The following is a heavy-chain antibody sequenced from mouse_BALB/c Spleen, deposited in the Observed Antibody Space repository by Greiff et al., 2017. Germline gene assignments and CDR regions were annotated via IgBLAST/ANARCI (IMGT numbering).Heavy chain of an antibody. CDR3: ARRGFDYDEDYAMDY. CDR2: ISNGGGST. V-gene: IGHV5-12-2*01. J-gene: IGHJ4*01. CDR1: GFTFSSYT. D-gene: IGHD2-4*01. Sequence: EVKLVESGGGLVQPGGSLKLSCAASGFTFSSYTMSWVRQTPEKRLEWVAYISNGGGSTYYPDTVKGRFTISRDNAKNTLYLQMSSLKSEDTAMYYCARRGFDYDEDYAMDYWGQGTSVTVSS.